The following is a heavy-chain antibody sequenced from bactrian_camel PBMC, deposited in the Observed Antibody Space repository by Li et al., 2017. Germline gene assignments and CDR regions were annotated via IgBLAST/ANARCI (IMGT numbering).Heavy chain of an antibody. V-gene: IGHV3S40*01. Sequence: VQLVESGGGLVQPGESLRLSCVASGITFSRHDMSWVRQAPGKEVEWVAGITSLPSLFRAASYADSVKGRFIISQDSAKNTVYLQMNTLKPEDTAMYYCALDFRFAYCSSGDWTTRMQMYAYWGRGTQVTVS. CDR3: ALDFRFAYCSSGDWTTRMQMYAY. CDR2: ITSLPSLFRAA. CDR1: GITFSRHD. J-gene: IGHJ4*01. D-gene: IGHD2*01.